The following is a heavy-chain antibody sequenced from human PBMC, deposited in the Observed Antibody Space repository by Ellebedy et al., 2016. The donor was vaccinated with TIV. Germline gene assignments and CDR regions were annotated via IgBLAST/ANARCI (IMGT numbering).Heavy chain of an antibody. CDR3: AKDQGYQLLWDY. V-gene: IGHV3-23*01. Sequence: LGGSLRLSCAASGFTFSSYAMSWVRQAPGKGLEWVSAISGSGGSTYYADSVKGRFTISRDNSKNTLYLQMNSLRAEDTAVYYCAKDQGYQLLWDYWGQGTLVTVSS. CDR1: GFTFSSYA. D-gene: IGHD2-2*01. J-gene: IGHJ4*02. CDR2: ISGSGGST.